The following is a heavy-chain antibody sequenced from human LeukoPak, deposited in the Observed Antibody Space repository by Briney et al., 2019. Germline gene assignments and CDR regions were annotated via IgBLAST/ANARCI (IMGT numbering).Heavy chain of an antibody. CDR1: RFIFSNSW. CDR2: IKEDGSET. Sequence: GGSLRLSCAASRFIFSNSWRSWVRQAPGKGLEWVANIKEDGSETRYVASVKGRFTISRDNAKSSLYLQMNSLRAEDTAVYYCARGRWVFDSWGQGTLVTVSS. CDR3: ARGRWVFDS. J-gene: IGHJ4*02. V-gene: IGHV3-7*01. D-gene: IGHD6-13*01.